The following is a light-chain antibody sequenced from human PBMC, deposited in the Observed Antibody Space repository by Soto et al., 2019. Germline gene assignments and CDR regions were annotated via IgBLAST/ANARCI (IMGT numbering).Light chain of an antibody. CDR2: EDN. CDR1: SSDVGGCNY. J-gene: IGLJ2*01. CDR3: SSHAGTDNPLV. V-gene: IGLV2-8*01. Sequence: QSALTQSPSASGSPGQWVTISCTGTSSDVGGCNYVSWYHQHPGTAPKLMIYEDNKRPSGVPDRFSGSKSGTSASLTVSGLQAEDEADYYCSSHAGTDNPLVFGAGTKLTVL.